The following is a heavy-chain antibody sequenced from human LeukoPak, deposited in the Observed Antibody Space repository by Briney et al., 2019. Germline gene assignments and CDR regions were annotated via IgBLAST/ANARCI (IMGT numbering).Heavy chain of an antibody. CDR1: GFTFSSYS. CDR3: SRTSDWLLGHRYMDV. V-gene: IGHV3-21*01. D-gene: IGHD3-9*01. J-gene: IGHJ6*03. CDR2: ISSSSSYI. Sequence: AGGSLRLSCAASGFTFSSYSMNWVRQAPGKGLEWVSSISSSSSYIYYADSVKGRFTISRDNSKNTLYLQMNSLRAEDTAVYYCSRTSDWLLGHRYMDVWGKGTTVTTSS.